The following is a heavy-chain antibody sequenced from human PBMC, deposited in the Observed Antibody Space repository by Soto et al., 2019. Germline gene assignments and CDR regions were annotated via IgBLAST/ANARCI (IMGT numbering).Heavy chain of an antibody. CDR3: AEGGVVVVAASYYYYGMDV. V-gene: IGHV4-34*01. Sequence: QVQLQQWGAGLLKPSETLSLTCAVYGGSFSGYYWSWIRQPPGKGLEWIGEINYSGSTNYNPSLKSRVTISVDTSKNQFSLKLSSVTAADTAVYYCAEGGVVVVAASYYYYGMDVWGQGTTVTVSS. D-gene: IGHD2-15*01. CDR1: GGSFSGYY. CDR2: INYSGST. J-gene: IGHJ6*02.